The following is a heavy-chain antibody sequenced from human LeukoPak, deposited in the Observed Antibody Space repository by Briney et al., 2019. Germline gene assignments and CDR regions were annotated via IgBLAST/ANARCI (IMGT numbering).Heavy chain of an antibody. CDR3: ARDKYDSSGYHDAFDI. V-gene: IGHV3-66*01. CDR2: INSGGST. J-gene: IGHJ3*02. Sequence: GGSLRLSCAASGFTVSSNYMSWVRQAPGKGLEWVSVINSGGSTYCADSVKGRFTISRDTSKNTLFLQMNSLRAEDTAVYYCARDKYDSSGYHDAFDIWGQGTMVTVSS. CDR1: GFTVSSNY. D-gene: IGHD3-22*01.